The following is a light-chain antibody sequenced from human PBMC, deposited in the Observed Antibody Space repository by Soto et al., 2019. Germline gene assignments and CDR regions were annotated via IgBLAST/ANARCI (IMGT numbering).Light chain of an antibody. J-gene: IGKJ1*01. Sequence: VLTQSPATLSLSPGERATRSSRASRSVSGYLAWYQQKPGQAPRLLIYDVSNRATGIPAGFSASGSGTDFTLTNSGLEPEDFAVYYCQQRHTFGQGTKLDIK. CDR1: RSVSGY. CDR3: QQRHT. CDR2: DVS. V-gene: IGKV3-11*01.